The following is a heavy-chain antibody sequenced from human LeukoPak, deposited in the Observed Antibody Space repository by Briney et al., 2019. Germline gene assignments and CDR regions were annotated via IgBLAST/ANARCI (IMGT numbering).Heavy chain of an antibody. D-gene: IGHD3-3*01. CDR1: GGSISSGSYY. CDR3: ARGIYDFWSGYYYYFDY. V-gene: IGHV4-61*02. CDR2: IYTSGST. Sequence: SETLSLTCTVSGGSISSGSYYWSWIRQPAGKGLEWIGRIYTSGSTNYNPSLKSRVTISVDTSKNQFSLKLSSVTAADTAAYYCARGIYDFWSGYYYYFDYWGQGTLVTVSS. J-gene: IGHJ4*02.